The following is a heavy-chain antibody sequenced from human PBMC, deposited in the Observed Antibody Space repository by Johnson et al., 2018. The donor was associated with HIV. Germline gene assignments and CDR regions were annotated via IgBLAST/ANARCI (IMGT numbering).Heavy chain of an antibody. CDR1: GFTFSSYA. V-gene: IGHV3-30-3*01. CDR3: ATSLYYYDSSGFSFDAFDI. D-gene: IGHD3-22*01. Sequence: QVQLVESGGGVVQPGRSLRLSCAASGFTFSSYAMLWVRQAPGKGLEWVAVISYDGSNNYYATSVKGRVTISRDNSKNTLYLQMNSLSAEDTAVYYCATSLYYYDSSGFSFDAFDIWGQGTLVTVSS. J-gene: IGHJ3*02. CDR2: ISYDGSNN.